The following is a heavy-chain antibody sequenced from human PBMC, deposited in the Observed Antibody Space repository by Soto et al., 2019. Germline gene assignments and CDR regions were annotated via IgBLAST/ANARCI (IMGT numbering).Heavy chain of an antibody. CDR2: GYYTGST. J-gene: IGHJ5*02. D-gene: IGHD2-8*02. CDR3: ARTHSCTGGSCSFRWFDP. Sequence: SETLSLTCSVSGGSVSSSSYYWTWIRQPPGKGLEWIGYGYYTGSTNHNPSLRSRVTISVDMSKNEVSLKLRSVTVADTAVYFFARTHSCTGGSCSFRWFDPWGQGTLDPVSS. V-gene: IGHV4-61*01. CDR1: GGSVSSSSYY.